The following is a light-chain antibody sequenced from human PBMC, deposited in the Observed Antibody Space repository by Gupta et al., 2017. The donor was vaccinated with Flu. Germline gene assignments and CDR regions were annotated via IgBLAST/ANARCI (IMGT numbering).Light chain of an antibody. CDR2: SSD. J-gene: IGLJ1*01. Sequence: SNIGVNSVNWYQQLPGTSPKLLIFSSDQRPSGAPDQFSGSKSGTSAFLAISGLQSEDEADYYCAAWDDSLNVYVFGTGTKVTVL. CDR3: AAWDDSLNVYV. V-gene: IGLV1-44*01. CDR1: SNIGVNS.